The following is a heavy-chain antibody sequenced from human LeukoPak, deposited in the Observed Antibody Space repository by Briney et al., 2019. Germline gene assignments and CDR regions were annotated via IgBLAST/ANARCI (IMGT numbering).Heavy chain of an antibody. D-gene: IGHD4-23*01. CDR2: ISAYNGNT. Sequence: ASVKVSCKASGYIFTNDDISWVRQAPGQGLEWMGWISAYNGNTKYAQKFQGRVSVTTDTSTSTAYMELRSLRSDDTAVYYCARDNGGNSGFDYWGQGTLVTVSS. V-gene: IGHV1-18*01. J-gene: IGHJ4*02. CDR3: ARDNGGNSGFDY. CDR1: GYIFTNDD.